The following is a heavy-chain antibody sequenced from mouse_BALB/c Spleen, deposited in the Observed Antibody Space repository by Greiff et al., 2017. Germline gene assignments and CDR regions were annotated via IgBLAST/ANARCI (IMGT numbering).Heavy chain of an antibody. D-gene: IGHD2-14*01. CDR2: FYPGSGSI. CDR3: ARHEDRYDGASGAMDY. J-gene: IGHJ4*01. V-gene: IGHV1-62-2*01. Sequence: QVQLQQSGAGLVKPGASVKLSCKASGYTFTEYIIHWVKQRSGQGLEWIGWFYPGSGSIKYNEKFKDKATLTADKSSSTVYMELSRLTSEDSAVYFCARHEDRYDGASGAMDYWGQGTSVTVSS. CDR1: GYTFTEYI.